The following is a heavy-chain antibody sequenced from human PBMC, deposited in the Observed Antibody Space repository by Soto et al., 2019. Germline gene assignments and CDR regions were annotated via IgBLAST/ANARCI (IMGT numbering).Heavy chain of an antibody. D-gene: IGHD2-2*01. CDR2: IYYSGRT. V-gene: IGHV4-31*03. CDR1: GGSISSGGYY. CDR3: ARDIVVVPAAMRNDAFDI. J-gene: IGHJ3*02. Sequence: QVQLQESGPGLVKPSQTLSLTCTVSGGSISSGGYYWSWIRQHPGKGLEWLGYIYYSGRTYYNPCLKSRVTISVDTSKNQFSLKLRSVTAADTAMYYCARDIVVVPAAMRNDAFDIWGQGTMVTVSS.